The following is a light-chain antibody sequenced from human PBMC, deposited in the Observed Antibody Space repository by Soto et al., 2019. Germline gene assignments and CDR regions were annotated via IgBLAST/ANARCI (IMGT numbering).Light chain of an antibody. Sequence: DIHMTQSTPSLSASVGYRVNIPCQASNDIGKSLNWYQAQPGQAPKLVIYDAYNLETGVPSTFSGSAYGTLSTFTISGLGPEDIATYYCQKSDHLPLFGPGTKVDIK. CDR3: QKSDHLPL. V-gene: IGKV1-33*01. CDR1: NDIGKS. CDR2: DAY. J-gene: IGKJ3*01.